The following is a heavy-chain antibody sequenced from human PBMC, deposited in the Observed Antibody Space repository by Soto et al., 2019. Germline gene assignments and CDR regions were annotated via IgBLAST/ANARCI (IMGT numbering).Heavy chain of an antibody. CDR3: ANHRMTIFGLVTHFFAY. Sequence: QLQLQESGPGLVRPSETLSLTCTVSGGSISNSSYYWGWIRQPPGEGLEWIGSIYYGGSTYYNPSLKSRVTISVDRSRHQLSPRLSSGTAADTAVYYCANHRMTIFGLVTHFFAYWGQGTLVTVSS. D-gene: IGHD3-3*01. CDR2: IYYGGST. J-gene: IGHJ4*01. V-gene: IGHV4-39*01. CDR1: GGSISNSSYY.